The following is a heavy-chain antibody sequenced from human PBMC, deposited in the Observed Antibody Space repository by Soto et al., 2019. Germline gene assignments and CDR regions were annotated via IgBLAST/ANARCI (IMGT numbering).Heavy chain of an antibody. CDR1: GGSFSGYY. CDR2: MNHSGST. D-gene: IGHD2-15*01. V-gene: IGHV4-34*01. CDR3: ARGIYCSCGSCYASENYYYYNTDV. J-gene: IGHJ6*03. Sequence: QVQLQQWGAGLLKPSETLSLTCAVYGGSFSGYYWSWIRQPPGKGLEWIGEMNHSGSTNYNPSLNSRVTLSVYTSKNQFTLKLRSESDAVTAVYYCARGIYCSCGSCYASENYYYYNTDVWGKETTVTVSS.